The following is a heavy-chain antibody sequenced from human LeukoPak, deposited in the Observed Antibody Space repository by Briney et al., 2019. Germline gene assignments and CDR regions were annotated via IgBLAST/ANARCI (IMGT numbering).Heavy chain of an antibody. CDR1: GYTFTSYD. J-gene: IGHJ6*02. D-gene: IGHD3-16*02. CDR3: ARRLSYYYGMDV. V-gene: IGHV1-8*01. Sequence: ASVKVSCKASGYTFTSYDINWVRQATGQGLEWMGWMNPNSGNTGYAQKFQGRVTMTRNTSISAAYMELSSLRSEDTAVYYCARRLSYYYGMDVWGQGTTVTVSS. CDR2: MNPNSGNT.